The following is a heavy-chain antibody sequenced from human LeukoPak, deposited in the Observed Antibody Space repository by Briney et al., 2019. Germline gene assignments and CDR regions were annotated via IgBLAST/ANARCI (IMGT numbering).Heavy chain of an antibody. Sequence: GGSLRLSCAASGFTFSSYAMSWVRQAPGKGLEWVSTISGSGASTYYADSVKGRFTISRDNSKSTLYLQMNSLRAEDTAVYYCAKLWKVGGSGNPSGYFDHWGQGTLVTVSS. J-gene: IGHJ4*02. CDR1: GFTFSSYA. V-gene: IGHV3-23*01. CDR2: ISGSGAST. CDR3: AKLWKVGGSGNPSGYFDH. D-gene: IGHD3-10*01.